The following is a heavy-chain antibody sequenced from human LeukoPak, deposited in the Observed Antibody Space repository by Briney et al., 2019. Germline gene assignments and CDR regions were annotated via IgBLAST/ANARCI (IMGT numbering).Heavy chain of an antibody. CDR3: TKGDIAFDY. D-gene: IGHD2-15*01. V-gene: IGHV3-7*03. CDR2: IKEDGSEK. J-gene: IGHJ4*02. Sequence: GGSLRLSCAASGFTFSNFWMSWVRQAPGKGLEWVANIKEDGSEKYYVDSVKGRFTISRDNAKNSLYLQMNSLRSEDTAVFYCTKGDIAFDYWGQGTLVTVSS. CDR1: GFTFSNFW.